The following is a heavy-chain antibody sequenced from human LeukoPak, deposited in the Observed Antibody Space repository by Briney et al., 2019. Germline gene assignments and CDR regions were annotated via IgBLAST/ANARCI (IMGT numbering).Heavy chain of an antibody. V-gene: IGHV3-53*01. CDR1: GFSVSSKY. D-gene: IGHD6-13*01. CDR3: ARDPYSSSSGSGDY. Sequence: PGGSLRLSCAASGFSVSSKYMSWVRQAPGKGLEWVSVIYTGGNEYYADSVKGRFTISRDNARNTLFLQMNSLRAEDTAVYYCARDPYSSSSGSGDYWGQGTLVTVSS. CDR2: IYTGGNE. J-gene: IGHJ4*02.